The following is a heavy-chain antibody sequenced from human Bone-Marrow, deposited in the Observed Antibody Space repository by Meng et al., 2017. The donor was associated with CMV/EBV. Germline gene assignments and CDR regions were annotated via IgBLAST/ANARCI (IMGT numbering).Heavy chain of an antibody. D-gene: IGHD2-2*01. V-gene: IGHV3-30-3*01. CDR1: GFTFSSYA. CDR2: ISYDGSNK. J-gene: IGHJ3*02. CDR3: ARDRGYCSSTSCFGAFDI. Sequence: GGSLRLSCAASGFTFSSYAMHWVRQAPGKGLEWVAVISYDGSNKYYADSVKGRFTISRDNSKNTLYLQMNSLRAEDTAVYYCARDRGYCSSTSCFGAFDIWGQGKMVTVSS.